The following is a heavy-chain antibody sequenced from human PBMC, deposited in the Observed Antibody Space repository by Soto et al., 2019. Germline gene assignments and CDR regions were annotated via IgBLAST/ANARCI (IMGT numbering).Heavy chain of an antibody. CDR2: IYHDGSNT. CDR3: ARWIRSLNYDY. CDR1: GLTFSTYG. J-gene: IGHJ4*02. V-gene: IGHV3-33*01. Sequence: QVHLVESGGGVVQPGTSLRLSCAASGLTFSTYGMHWVRQAPGKALEWVASIYHDGSNTYYADTAKGRFTVSKDNSKSTLFLQMDSLRVGDTAVYFCARWIRSLNYDYWGQGTLLIVSS. D-gene: IGHD2-2*03.